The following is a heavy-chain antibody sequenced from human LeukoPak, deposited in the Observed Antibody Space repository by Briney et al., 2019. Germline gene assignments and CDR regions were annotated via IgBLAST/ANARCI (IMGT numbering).Heavy chain of an antibody. V-gene: IGHV1-69*05. J-gene: IGHJ2*01. CDR2: IIPIFGTA. Sequence: SVKVSCKASGYTFTSYAISWVRQAPGQGLEWMGGIIPIFGTANYAQKFQGRVTITTDESTSTAYMELSSLRSEDTAVYYCARAPRYCSSTSCYHGDWYFDLWGRGTLVTVSS. CDR3: ARAPRYCSSTSCYHGDWYFDL. CDR1: GYTFTSYA. D-gene: IGHD2-2*01.